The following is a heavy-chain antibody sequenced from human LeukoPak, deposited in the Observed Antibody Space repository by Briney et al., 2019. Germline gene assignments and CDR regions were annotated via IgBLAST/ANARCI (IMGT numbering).Heavy chain of an antibody. CDR2: ISGSGGST. CDR3: AKDQGVMIRRVHVF. D-gene: IGHD3-10*01. J-gene: IGHJ4*02. CDR1: GFTFSSYA. Sequence: GGSLRLSCAASGFTFSSYAMNWVRQAPGRGLEWVSAISGSGGSTYYADSVKGRFTISRDNSKNTLYLQMSSLRAEDTAVYYCAKDQGVMIRRVHVFWGQGTLVTVSS. V-gene: IGHV3-23*01.